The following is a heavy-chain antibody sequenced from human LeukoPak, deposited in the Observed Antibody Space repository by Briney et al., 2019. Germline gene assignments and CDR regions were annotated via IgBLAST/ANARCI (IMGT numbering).Heavy chain of an antibody. J-gene: IGHJ4*02. CDR2: IIPIFATA. V-gene: IGHV1-8*03. CDR3: ARGRALAAAGTIAY. Sequence: VKVSCKASGYTFTGYYMHWVRQAPGQGLEWMGGIIPIFATANYAQKFQGRVTITRNTSISTAYMELSSLRPEDTAVYYCARGRALAAAGTIAYWGQGTLVTVSS. CDR1: GYTFTGYY. D-gene: IGHD6-13*01.